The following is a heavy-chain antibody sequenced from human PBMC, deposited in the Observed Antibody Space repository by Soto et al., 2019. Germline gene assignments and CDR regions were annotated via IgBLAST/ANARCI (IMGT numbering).Heavy chain of an antibody. D-gene: IGHD3-16*01. CDR1: GFTFSSYW. CDR2: IMSDGSGT. Sequence: EVQLVESGGGLVQPGGSLRLSCAASGFTFSSYWMHWVRQGPGEGLVWVSRIMSDGSGTTYAESVKGRFTISRDNAKNTLYLQMNSLRAEDTAVYHCARSRGSGGVEYNMDVWGQGTTVTVSS. CDR3: ARSRGSGGVEYNMDV. J-gene: IGHJ6*02. V-gene: IGHV3-74*01.